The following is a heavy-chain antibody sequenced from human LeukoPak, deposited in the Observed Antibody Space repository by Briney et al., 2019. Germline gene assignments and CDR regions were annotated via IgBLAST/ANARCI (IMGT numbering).Heavy chain of an antibody. CDR2: IYHSGST. Sequence: SESLSLTCAVSGGSISSGGYSWSWHRQPQGTGLEWIGYIYHSGSTYYNPSLKSRVTISVDRSKNQFSLKLSSVTAADTAVYYCARALYDSSGYYNDYWGQGTLVTVSS. CDR3: ARALYDSSGYYNDY. D-gene: IGHD3-22*01. J-gene: IGHJ4*02. V-gene: IGHV4-30-2*01. CDR1: GGSISSGGYS.